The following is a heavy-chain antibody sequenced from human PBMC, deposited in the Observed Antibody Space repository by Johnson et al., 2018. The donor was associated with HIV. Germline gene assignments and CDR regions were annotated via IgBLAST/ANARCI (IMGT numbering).Heavy chain of an antibody. Sequence: EVQLVESGGGVVQPGRSLRLSCAASGFPFSSYAMHWVRQAPGKGLEWVSVIYSGGSTYYADSVKGRFTISRDNSKNTLYLQMNSLRAEDTAVYYCVTLVVAPPFDIWGQGTMVTVSS. J-gene: IGHJ3*02. CDR2: IYSGGST. V-gene: IGHV3-66*01. D-gene: IGHD2-15*01. CDR1: GFPFSSYA. CDR3: VTLVVAPPFDI.